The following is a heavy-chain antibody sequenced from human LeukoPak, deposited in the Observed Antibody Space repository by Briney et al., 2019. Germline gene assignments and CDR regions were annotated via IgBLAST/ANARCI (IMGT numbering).Heavy chain of an antibody. CDR3: ARENYGDYYFDY. CDR1: GLTFSTYA. J-gene: IGHJ4*02. D-gene: IGHD4-17*01. Sequence: PGGSLRLSCAASGLTFSTYAMSWVRQAPGKGLEWVSAISGSGGSTYYADSVKGRFTISRDNSKNTLYLQMNSLKVGDTAVYYCARENYGDYYFDYWGQGTLVTVSS. CDR2: ISGSGGST. V-gene: IGHV3-23*01.